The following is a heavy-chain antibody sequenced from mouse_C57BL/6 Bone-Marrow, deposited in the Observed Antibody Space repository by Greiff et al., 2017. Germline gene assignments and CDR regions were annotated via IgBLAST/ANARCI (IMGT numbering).Heavy chain of an antibody. Sequence: QVQLQQPGAELVMPGASVKLSCKASGYTFTSYWMHWVKQRPGQGLEWIGEIDPSDSYTNYNQKFKGKSTLTVDKSSSTAYMQLSSLTSEDSAVYYCAREGYGIDYWGQGTTLTVSS. CDR1: GYTFTSYW. CDR3: AREGYGIDY. J-gene: IGHJ2*01. CDR2: IDPSDSYT. D-gene: IGHD2-1*01. V-gene: IGHV1-69*01.